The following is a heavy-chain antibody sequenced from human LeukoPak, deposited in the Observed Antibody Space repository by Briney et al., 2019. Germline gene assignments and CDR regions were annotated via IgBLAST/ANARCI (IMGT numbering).Heavy chain of an antibody. J-gene: IGHJ3*02. V-gene: IGHV3-23*01. CDR3: AKVGDYYDSSGYYLVDAFDI. CDR2: ISGSGGST. D-gene: IGHD3-22*01. CDR1: GFTFSSYG. Sequence: GGSLRLSCAASGFTFSSYGMSWVRQAPGKGLEWVSAISGSGGSTYYADSVKGRFTISRDNSKNTLYLQMNSLRAEDTAVYYYAKVGDYYDSSGYYLVDAFDIWSQGTMVTVSS.